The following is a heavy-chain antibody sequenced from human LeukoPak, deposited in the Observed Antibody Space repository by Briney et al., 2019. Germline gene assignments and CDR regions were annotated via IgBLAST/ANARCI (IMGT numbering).Heavy chain of an antibody. CDR3: ARSLAGRSYYYYMDA. CDR1: GYTLTTFD. J-gene: IGHJ6*03. D-gene: IGHD6-6*01. V-gene: IGHV1-8*01. CDR2: MNPSSGNT. Sequence: GVSVKVSCKASGYTLTTFDINWVRQATGQGLEWMGWMNPSSGNTGYAQKFQDRVSMTRNTSINTAYMELSSLRSEDTAVYYCARSLAGRSYYYYMDAWGNGTTVTVSS.